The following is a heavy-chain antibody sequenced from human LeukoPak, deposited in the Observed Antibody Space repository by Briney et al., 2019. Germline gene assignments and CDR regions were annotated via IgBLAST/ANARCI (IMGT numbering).Heavy chain of an antibody. Sequence: PSETLSLTCTVSGGSISSSSYYWGWIRQPPGKGLEWIGSIYYSGSTYYNPSLKSRVTISVDTSKNQFSLKLSSVTAADTAVYYCARLYGTAMVTGTDYWGQGTLVTVSS. CDR1: GGSISSSSYY. D-gene: IGHD5-18*01. V-gene: IGHV4-39*01. J-gene: IGHJ4*02. CDR2: IYYSGST. CDR3: ARLYGTAMVTGTDY.